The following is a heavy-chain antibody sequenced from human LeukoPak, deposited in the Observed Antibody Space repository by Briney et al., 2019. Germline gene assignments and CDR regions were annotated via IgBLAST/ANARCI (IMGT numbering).Heavy chain of an antibody. CDR3: ARVPGGLEWADFDY. D-gene: IGHD3-3*01. V-gene: IGHV3-21*01. CDR2: ISSSSSDI. J-gene: IGHJ4*02. Sequence: GGSLRLSCAASGFTFRTHTMNWVRQAPGKGLEWVSCISSSSSDIYYADSVKGRFIISRDNAKNSLYLHMSSLRAEDTAVYYCARVPGGLEWADFDYWGQGTLVTVSS. CDR1: GFTFRTHT.